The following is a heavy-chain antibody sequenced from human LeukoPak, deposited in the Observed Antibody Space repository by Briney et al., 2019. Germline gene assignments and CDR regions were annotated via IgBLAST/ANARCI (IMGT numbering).Heavy chain of an antibody. CDR1: GFTFSSYS. CDR3: ARGKKAAAGTGRYFDY. CDR2: ISSSSSTI. J-gene: IGHJ4*02. Sequence: GGSLRLSCAASGFTFSSYSMNWVRQAPGKGLERVSYISSSSSTIYYADSVKGRFTISRDNAKNSLYLQMNSLRAEDTAVYYCARGKKAAAGTGRYFDYWGQGTLVTVSS. V-gene: IGHV3-48*04. D-gene: IGHD6-13*01.